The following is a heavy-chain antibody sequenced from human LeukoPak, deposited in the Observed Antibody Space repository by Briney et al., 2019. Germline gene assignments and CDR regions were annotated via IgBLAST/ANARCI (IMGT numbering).Heavy chain of an antibody. J-gene: IGHJ2*01. D-gene: IGHD2-15*01. CDR2: INPNSGGT. V-gene: IGHV1-2*02. CDR3: ASQPGKVAIDWYFDL. CDR1: GYTFTGYY. Sequence: ASVKVSCKASGYTFTGYYMHWVRQAPGQGLEWMGWINPNSGGTNYAQKFQGRVTMARDTSITTAYMELSRLSSDDTAVYYCASQPGKVAIDWYFDLWGRDTLFTVSS.